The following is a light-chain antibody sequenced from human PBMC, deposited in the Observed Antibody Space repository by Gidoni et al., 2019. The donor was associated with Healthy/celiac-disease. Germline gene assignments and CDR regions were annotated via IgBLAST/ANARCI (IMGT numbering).Light chain of an antibody. J-gene: IGKJ2*01. Sequence: EIVLTQSPGTLSLSPGERATLCCRASQSVSSSYLDWYQQKPGQAPRRLIYGASSRATGIPDRVSGSGSGTDFTLTISRLVPEDFAVYYCQQYGSAPPLTFGQGTKLEIK. V-gene: IGKV3-20*01. CDR3: QQYGSAPPLT. CDR1: QSVSSSY. CDR2: GAS.